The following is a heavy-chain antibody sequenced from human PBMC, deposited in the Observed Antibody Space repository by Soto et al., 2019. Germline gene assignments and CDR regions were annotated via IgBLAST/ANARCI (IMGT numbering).Heavy chain of an antibody. J-gene: IGHJ2*01. CDR2: IYPGDSDT. CDR1: GYSFTSYW. CDR3: ASSSSWSYWYFDL. D-gene: IGHD6-13*01. Sequence: GESLKISCKGSGYSFTSYWIGWVRQMPGKGLEWMGIIYPGDSDTRYSPSFQGQVTISADKSISTAYLQWSSLKASDTAMYYCASSSSWSYWYFDLWGRGTLVTVSS. V-gene: IGHV5-51*01.